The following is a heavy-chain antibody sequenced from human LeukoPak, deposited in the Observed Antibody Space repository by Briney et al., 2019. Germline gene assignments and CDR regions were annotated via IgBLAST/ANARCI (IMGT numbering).Heavy chain of an antibody. CDR2: IKSKTDGGTT. V-gene: IGHV3-15*01. CDR1: GFTFSNAW. D-gene: IGHD6-19*01. J-gene: IGHJ4*02. CDR3: ARDQNGWDFDY. Sequence: KTGGSLRLSCAASGFTFSNAWMSWVRQAPGKGLEWVGHIKSKTDGGTTDYAAPVKGRFTISRDDSKNTLSLQMNSLKTEDTAVYYCARDQNGWDFDYWGQGTLVTVSS.